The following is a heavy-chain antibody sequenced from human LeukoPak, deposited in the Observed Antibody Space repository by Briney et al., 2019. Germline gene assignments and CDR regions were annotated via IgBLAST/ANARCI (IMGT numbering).Heavy chain of an antibody. D-gene: IGHD6-19*01. CDR3: ARLSYSSGWYVPNDY. CDR1: GFTFSNYW. J-gene: IGHJ4*02. V-gene: IGHV3-7*01. Sequence: GGSLRLSCAASGFTFSNYWMSRVRQAPGKGLEWVANIKQDGSEKYYVDSVKGRFTISRDNAKNSLYLQMNSLRAEDTAVYYCARLSYSSGWYVPNDYWGQGTLVTVSS. CDR2: IKQDGSEK.